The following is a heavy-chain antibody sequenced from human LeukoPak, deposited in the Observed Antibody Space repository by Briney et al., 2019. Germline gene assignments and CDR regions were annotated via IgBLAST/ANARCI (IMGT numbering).Heavy chain of an antibody. CDR2: IYYSGST. D-gene: IGHD1-26*01. V-gene: IGHV4-39*07. J-gene: IGHJ4*02. CDR3: ARDLTIEREYSGSYYLAY. Sequence: SETLSLTCTVSGGSISSSSYYWGWIRQPPGKGLEWSGSIYYSGSTYYNPSLKSRVTISVDTSKNQFSLKLSSVTAADTAVYYCARDLTIEREYSGSYYLAYWGQGTLVTVSS. CDR1: GGSISSSSYY.